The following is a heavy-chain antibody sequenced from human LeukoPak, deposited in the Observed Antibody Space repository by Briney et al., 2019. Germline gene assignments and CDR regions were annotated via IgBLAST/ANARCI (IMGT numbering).Heavy chain of an antibody. J-gene: IGHJ4*02. CDR2: IAVGSGNT. CDR3: AAVFSSGYYYYFDY. Sequence: ASVKVSCKASVFTFTSSSMQWLRQARGQXLEWIGWIAVGSGNTNYAQKFQGRVTITRDMSTSTAYMELTRLSSEDTAVYYCAAVFSSGYYYYFDYWGRGTLVTVSS. V-gene: IGHV1-58*02. CDR1: VFTFTSSS. D-gene: IGHD3-22*01.